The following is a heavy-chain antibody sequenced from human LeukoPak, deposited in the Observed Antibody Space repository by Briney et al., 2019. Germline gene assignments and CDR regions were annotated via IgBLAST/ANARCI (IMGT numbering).Heavy chain of an antibody. CDR2: ILPDGRSK. V-gene: IGHV3-30-3*01. CDR1: GFTSSNYP. CDR3: ARAEHDSRGWYYFDH. Sequence: GGSLRLSCAASGFTSSNYPMHWVRQAPGKGLEWVAAILPDGRSKYYLNSVMGRFTISRDDSKDTLYLQMNSLRVKDTALYYCARAEHDSRGWYYFDHWGQGTLVTVSS. J-gene: IGHJ4*02. D-gene: IGHD6-19*01.